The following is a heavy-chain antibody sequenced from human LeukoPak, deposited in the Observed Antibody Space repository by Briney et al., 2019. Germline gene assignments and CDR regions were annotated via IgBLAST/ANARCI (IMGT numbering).Heavy chain of an antibody. J-gene: IGHJ6*02. CDR3: ARDQIYYDILPGYATYSIDV. CDR2: IYYSGST. Sequence: SETLSLTCTVSGVSISSYYWSWVRQPPGKGLEWIWYIYYSGSTNYNPSLKSRVTISLDTSKNQFSLKLSSVTAADTAVYYFARDQIYYDILPGYATYSIDVWGQGTTVTVSS. D-gene: IGHD3-9*01. CDR1: GVSISSYY. V-gene: IGHV4-59*01.